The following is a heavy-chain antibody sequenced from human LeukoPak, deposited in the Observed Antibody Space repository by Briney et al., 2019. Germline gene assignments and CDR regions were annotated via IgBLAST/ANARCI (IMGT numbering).Heavy chain of an antibody. CDR3: AKEWRWLQSGNYFDY. CDR2: ISGSGGST. CDR1: GFTFSSYA. J-gene: IGHJ4*02. V-gene: IGHV3-23*01. Sequence: GGSLRLSCAASGFTFSSYAMSWVGQAPGKGLEWASAISGSGGSTYYADSVKGRFTISRDNSKNTLYLQMNSLRAEDTAVYYCAKEWRWLQSGNYFDYWGQGTLVTVSS. D-gene: IGHD5-24*01.